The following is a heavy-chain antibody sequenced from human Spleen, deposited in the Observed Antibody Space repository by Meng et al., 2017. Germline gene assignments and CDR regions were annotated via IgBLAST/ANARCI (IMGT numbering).Heavy chain of an antibody. J-gene: IGHJ4*02. CDR3: ARDRRGRMEPRDY. CDR2: ISGGSGDTA. Sequence: GESLKISCAASGFTVSHNYMTWVRQAPGRGLEWVSSISGGSGDTAYYANSLKGRFTISRDNSKTTLYLQMNSLRVEDTAVYYCARDRRGRMEPRDYWGQGTLVTVSS. CDR1: GFTVSHNY. D-gene: IGHD1-14*01. V-gene: IGHV3-23*01.